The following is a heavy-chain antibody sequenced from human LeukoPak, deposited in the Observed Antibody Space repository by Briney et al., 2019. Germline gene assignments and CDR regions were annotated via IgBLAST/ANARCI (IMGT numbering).Heavy chain of an antibody. CDR1: GFIFSKHW. CDR2: LSLDGSTT. D-gene: IGHD3-10*01. J-gene: IGHJ4*02. Sequence: GGSLTLSCVASGFIFSKHWMHWVRQAPGKGLVWVSRLSLDGSTTSYADSVKGRFTISRDNAKNTLYLQMNSLRVDDTGVYYCARESSGSYWGWGQGTLVTVSS. CDR3: ARESSGSYWG. V-gene: IGHV3-74*01.